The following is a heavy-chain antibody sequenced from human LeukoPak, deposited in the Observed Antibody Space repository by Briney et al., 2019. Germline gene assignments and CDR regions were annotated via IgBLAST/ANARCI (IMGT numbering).Heavy chain of an antibody. D-gene: IGHD3-22*01. Sequence: GGSLRLSCAASGFTFSDYYMSWIRQAPGKGLEWVPYISSSGSTIYYADSVKGRFTISRDNAKNSLYLQMNSLRAEDTAVYYCARARPDYYDSSGYYYIWFDPWGQGTLVTVSS. CDR1: GFTFSDYY. V-gene: IGHV3-11*01. J-gene: IGHJ5*02. CDR3: ARARPDYYDSSGYYYIWFDP. CDR2: ISSSGSTI.